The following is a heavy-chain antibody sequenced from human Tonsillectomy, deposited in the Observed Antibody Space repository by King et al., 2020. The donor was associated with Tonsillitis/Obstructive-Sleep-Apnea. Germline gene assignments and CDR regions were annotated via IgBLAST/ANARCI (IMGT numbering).Heavy chain of an antibody. V-gene: IGHV3-30*01. Sequence: VQLVESGGGVVQPGRSLTLSCAASGFTFSTSAMHWVRPAPGNGLEWVAGISDDASKKYYAEYVKGRFTISRDNSENTLYLQMNSLRVEDTALYYCARESYGDYYFDYWGQGTLVTVSS. CDR1: GFTFSTSA. CDR3: ARESYGDYYFDY. CDR2: ISDDASKK. D-gene: IGHD4-17*01. J-gene: IGHJ4*02.